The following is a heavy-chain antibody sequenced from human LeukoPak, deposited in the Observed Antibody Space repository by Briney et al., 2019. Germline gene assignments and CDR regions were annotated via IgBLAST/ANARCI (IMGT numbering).Heavy chain of an antibody. D-gene: IGHD6-19*01. Sequence: PGGSLRLSCAASGFTFGSYEMNWVRQAPGKGLEWVSYISSSGSTIYYADSVKGRFTISRDNAKNSLYLQMNSLRAEDTAVYYCAREGQWLVFDYWGQGTLVTVSS. J-gene: IGHJ4*02. V-gene: IGHV3-48*03. CDR1: GFTFGSYE. CDR3: AREGQWLVFDY. CDR2: ISSSGSTI.